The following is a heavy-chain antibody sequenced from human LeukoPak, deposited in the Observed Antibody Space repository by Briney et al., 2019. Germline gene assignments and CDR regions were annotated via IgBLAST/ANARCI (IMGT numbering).Heavy chain of an antibody. CDR3: ARRYCSGADCYGGDSYYYMDV. Sequence: SETLSLTCSVSGGTISTSLYYWGWIRQPPGKGLEWIGSLYYSGRTYYNPSLKSRVTISIDTSKNQFSLRLTSVTAADTAVNYCARRYCSGADCYGGDSYYYMDVWGKGTTVTISS. J-gene: IGHJ6*03. CDR1: GGTISTSLYY. D-gene: IGHD2-2*01. V-gene: IGHV4-39*01. CDR2: LYYSGRT.